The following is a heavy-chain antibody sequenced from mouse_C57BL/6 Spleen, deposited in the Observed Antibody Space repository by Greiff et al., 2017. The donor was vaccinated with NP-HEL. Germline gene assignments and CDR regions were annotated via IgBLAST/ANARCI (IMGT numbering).Heavy chain of an antibody. CDR1: GYTFTDYN. V-gene: IGHV1-18*01. CDR2: INPNNGGT. CDR3: ARRFYYSNLYYFDY. J-gene: IGHJ2*01. D-gene: IGHD2-5*01. Sequence: VQLKESGPELVKPGASVKIPCKASGYTFTDYNMDWVKQSHGKSLEWIGDINPNNGGTIYNQKFKGKATLTVDKSSSTAYMELRSLTSEDTAVYYCARRFYYSNLYYFDYWGQGTTLTVSS.